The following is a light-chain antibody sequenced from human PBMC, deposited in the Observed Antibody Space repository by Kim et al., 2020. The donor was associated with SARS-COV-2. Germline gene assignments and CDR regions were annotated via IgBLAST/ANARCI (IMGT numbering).Light chain of an antibody. J-gene: IGKJ4*01. CDR2: GAS. CDR1: QTVSSN. CDR3: QQYDKVPLT. Sequence: IVMTQSPVTLSISPGDRVTLSCRAGQTVSSNLAWYQQKPGQAPRLLIHGASIRATGIPPRFSGSGSGTDFSLNISSLQPEDVAVYYCQQYDKVPLTFGGGTKVDIK. V-gene: IGKV3D-15*01.